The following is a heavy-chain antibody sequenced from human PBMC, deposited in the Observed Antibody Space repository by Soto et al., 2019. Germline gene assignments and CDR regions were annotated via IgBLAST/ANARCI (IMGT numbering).Heavy chain of an antibody. D-gene: IGHD5-18*01. CDR2: ISDDGNNK. CDR1: GFTFRNYG. CDR3: AKGGGYSSGTNDAFDI. Sequence: GGSLRLSCVASGFTFRNYGMHWVRQAPGKGLEWVAVISDDGNNKYNLASVEGRFTISRDNSKNTVFLQMNSLRAEDTAVYYCAKGGGYSSGTNDAFDIWGQGTMFTVSS. V-gene: IGHV3-30*18. J-gene: IGHJ3*02.